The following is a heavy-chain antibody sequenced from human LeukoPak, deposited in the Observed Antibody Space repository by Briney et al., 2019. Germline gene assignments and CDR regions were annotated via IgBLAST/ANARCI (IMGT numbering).Heavy chain of an antibody. CDR1: GFTFSNYA. D-gene: IGHD2-2*02. V-gene: IGHV3-30-3*01. J-gene: IGHJ1*01. Sequence: GRSLRLSCAASGFTFSNYAMHWVRQAPGKGLEWVAVISYDGSNKYYADSVKGRFTISRDNSKNTLYLQMNSLRAEDTAVYYCASPDIVVVPATIQAECFHHWGQGTLVTVSS. CDR3: ASPDIVVVPATIQAECFHH. CDR2: ISYDGSNK.